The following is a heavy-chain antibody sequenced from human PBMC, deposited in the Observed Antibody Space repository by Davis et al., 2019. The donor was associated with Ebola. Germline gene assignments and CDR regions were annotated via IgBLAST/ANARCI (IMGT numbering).Heavy chain of an antibody. D-gene: IGHD3-16*01. Sequence: GESLKISCAAPGFTFSRYPMHWVRQAPGKGLEWVALISYDGSNKYYADSVKGRFTISRDNSKNTLYLQMNSLRAEDTAVYYCARDGPLFALGDYYYGMDVWGQGTTVTVSS. J-gene: IGHJ6*02. V-gene: IGHV3-30-3*01. CDR3: ARDGPLFALGDYYYGMDV. CDR2: ISYDGSNK. CDR1: GFTFSRYP.